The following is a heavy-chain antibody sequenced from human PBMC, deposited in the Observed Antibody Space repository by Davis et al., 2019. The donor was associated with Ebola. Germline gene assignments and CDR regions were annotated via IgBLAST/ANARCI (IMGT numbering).Heavy chain of an antibody. V-gene: IGHV3-21*04. D-gene: IGHD1-26*01. CDR1: GFTFSSYA. CDR3: ARGGRYPGI. Sequence: PGGSLRLSCAASGFTFSSYAMNWVRQAPGKGLEWVSSITSSSSHIYYADSVKGRFTISRDNSKNTLYLQMNSLKAEDTAVYYCARGGRYPGIWGQGTLVTVSS. J-gene: IGHJ4*02. CDR2: ITSSSSHI.